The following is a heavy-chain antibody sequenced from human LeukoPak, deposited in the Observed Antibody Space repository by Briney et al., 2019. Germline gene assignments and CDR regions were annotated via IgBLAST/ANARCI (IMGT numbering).Heavy chain of an antibody. J-gene: IGHJ3*02. CDR1: GFTFSSHG. CDR2: TWYDGRNS. CDR3: AKGTMGATTSDAFDI. V-gene: IGHV3-33*03. Sequence: PGRSLRLSCAASGFTFSSHGMHWVRQAPGKGLEWVAVTWYDGRNSYYAESVKGRFTISRDNSKNTLSLQMTSLEAEDTAVYYCAKGTMGATTSDAFDIWGQGTMVTVSS. D-gene: IGHD1-26*01.